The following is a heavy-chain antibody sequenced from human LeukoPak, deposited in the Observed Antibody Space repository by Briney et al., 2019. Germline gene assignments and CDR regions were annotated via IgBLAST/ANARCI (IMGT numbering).Heavy chain of an antibody. V-gene: IGHV4-4*09. J-gene: IGHJ4*02. CDR1: GGSIRTYY. Sequence: SETLSLTCTVSGGSIRTYYWSWIRQPPGKGLEWIGYIYTSGSTNYNPSLKSRVTMTLDTSENQFSLKLSSVTAADTAVYYCARGDFYRYYFDYWGQGTLVTVSS. CDR3: ARGDFYRYYFDY. CDR2: IYTSGST. D-gene: IGHD2/OR15-2a*01.